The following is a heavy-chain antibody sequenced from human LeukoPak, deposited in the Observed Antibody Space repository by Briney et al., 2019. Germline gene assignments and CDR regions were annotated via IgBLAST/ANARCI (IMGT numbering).Heavy chain of an antibody. J-gene: IGHJ4*02. V-gene: IGHV3-23*01. CDR1: GLTFSNYA. D-gene: IGHD1-1*01. CDR2: ISGNGGTT. Sequence: GGSLRLSCAASGLTFSNYAMSWVRQAPGKGLEWVSCISGNGGTTYYTDSVKGRFTISRDNSKNNVYLQMYSLRVEDTTIYYCVRDYNWGFDYWGQGTVVTVSS. CDR3: VRDYNWGFDY.